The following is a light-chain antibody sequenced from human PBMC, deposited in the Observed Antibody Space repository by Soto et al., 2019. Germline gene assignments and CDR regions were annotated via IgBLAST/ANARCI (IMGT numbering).Light chain of an antibody. CDR3: QQYGSSGT. CDR2: GAS. CDR1: QSVSNNY. J-gene: IGKJ1*01. Sequence: EIVLTQSPGTLSLSPGERATLSCRASQSVSNNYLAWYQQKPGQAPRLLIYGASNRATGIPDRSSGSGSGTDFTLTISRLEPEDFAVYYCQQYGSSGTFGKGTKVDIK. V-gene: IGKV3-20*01.